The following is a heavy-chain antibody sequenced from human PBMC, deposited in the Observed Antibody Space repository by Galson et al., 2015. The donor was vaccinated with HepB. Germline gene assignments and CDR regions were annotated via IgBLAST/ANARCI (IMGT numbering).Heavy chain of an antibody. J-gene: IGHJ6*03. CDR1: GYTLTSYG. V-gene: IGHV1-18*01. Sequence: SVKVSCKASGYTLTSYGVTWVRQAPGQGLEWMGWISAHNGNTNYAQKLQGRVTMTTDTSTGTAYMELRSLRSDDTAVYYCARVVAAAEESYYYYYMDVWGKGTTVTVSS. CDR3: ARVVAAAEESYYYYYMDV. D-gene: IGHD6-13*01. CDR2: ISAHNGNT.